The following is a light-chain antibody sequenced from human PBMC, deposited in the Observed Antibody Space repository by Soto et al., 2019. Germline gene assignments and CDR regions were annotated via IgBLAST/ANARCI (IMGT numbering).Light chain of an antibody. V-gene: IGKV1-5*01. CDR1: QSVSSW. J-gene: IGKJ1*01. Sequence: DIQLTQSPATLSSSVGHRVTLTCLASQSVSSWLAWYQQKPGKAPKIMIYDASSLESGVPSRFSGSGSGTEFTLTISSLEPDDFATYYCQQYNSFSWTFGQGTKVDIK. CDR2: DAS. CDR3: QQYNSFSWT.